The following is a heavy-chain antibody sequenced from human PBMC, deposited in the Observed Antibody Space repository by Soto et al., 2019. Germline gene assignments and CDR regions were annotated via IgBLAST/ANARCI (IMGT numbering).Heavy chain of an antibody. CDR3: ARDVLNCAYYDFWSGHLGRALSCGMDV. CDR1: GVSISSGGYY. D-gene: IGHD3-3*01. Sequence: QVQLQESGPGLVKPSQTLSLTCTVSGVSISSGGYYWSWIRQHPGKGLEWIGYIYYSGSTYYNPSLKSRVTISVDTSKNQFSLKLSSVTAADTAVYYCARDVLNCAYYDFWSGHLGRALSCGMDVWGLGTTVTVSS. J-gene: IGHJ6*02. CDR2: IYYSGST. V-gene: IGHV4-31*03.